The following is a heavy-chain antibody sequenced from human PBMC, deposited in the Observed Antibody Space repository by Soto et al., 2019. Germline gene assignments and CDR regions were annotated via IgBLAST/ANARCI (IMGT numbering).Heavy chain of an antibody. V-gene: IGHV3-30*18. CDR3: AKDSLDCSGGSCYWYYYYYYMDV. J-gene: IGHJ6*03. Sequence: GGSLRLSCAACGFTFSSYGMHGVRQAPGKGLEWVAVISYDGSNKYYADSVKGRFTISRDNSKNTLYLQMNSLRAEDTAVYYCAKDSLDCSGGSCYWYYYYYYMDVWGKGTTVTVSS. CDR1: GFTFSSYG. CDR2: ISYDGSNK. D-gene: IGHD2-15*01.